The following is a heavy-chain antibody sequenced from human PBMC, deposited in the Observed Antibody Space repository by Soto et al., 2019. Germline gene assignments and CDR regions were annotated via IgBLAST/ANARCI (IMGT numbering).Heavy chain of an antibody. CDR1: GFTFTSSA. CDR2: IVVGSGNT. D-gene: IGHD6-19*01. Sequence: ASVKVSCKASGFTFTSSAMQWVRQARGQRLEWIGWIVVGSGNTNYAQKFQERVTITRDMSTSTAYMELSSLRSEDTAVYYCAAGGRGGWYNTGYDYWGQGTLVTVSS. J-gene: IGHJ4*02. CDR3: AAGGRGGWYNTGYDY. V-gene: IGHV1-58*02.